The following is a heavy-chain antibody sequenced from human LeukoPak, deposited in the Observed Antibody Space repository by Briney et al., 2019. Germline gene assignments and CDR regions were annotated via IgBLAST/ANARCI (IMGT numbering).Heavy chain of an antibody. J-gene: IGHJ4*02. CDR1: GYTFTSYG. CDR3: ARGNMSPYYYGSGSSYFDY. V-gene: IGHV1-18*01. D-gene: IGHD3-10*01. Sequence: GASVKVSCKASGYTFTSYGISWVRQAPGQGLEWMGWISAYNGNTNYAQKLQGRVTMTTDTSTSTAYMELRSLRSDDTAVYYCARGNMSPYYYGSGSSYFDYWGQGTLVTVSS. CDR2: ISAYNGNT.